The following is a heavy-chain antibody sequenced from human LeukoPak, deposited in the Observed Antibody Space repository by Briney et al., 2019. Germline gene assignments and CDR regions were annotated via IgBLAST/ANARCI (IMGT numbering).Heavy chain of an antibody. CDR2: IHYSGST. J-gene: IGHJ4*02. Sequence: SETLSLTCTVSGGSISSYHWSWVRQPPGKGLEWIGYIHYSGSTNYNPSLKSRVTISVDTSKNQFSLKLSSVTAADTAVYYCARAGRTDGYKSYFDYWGQGTLVTVSS. CDR3: ARAGRTDGYKSYFDY. D-gene: IGHD5-24*01. CDR1: GGSISSYH. V-gene: IGHV4-59*13.